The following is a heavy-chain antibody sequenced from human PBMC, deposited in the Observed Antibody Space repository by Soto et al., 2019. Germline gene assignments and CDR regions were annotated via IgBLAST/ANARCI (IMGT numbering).Heavy chain of an antibody. V-gene: IGHV1-18*04. CDR2: ISAYNGNT. D-gene: IGHD6-19*01. CDR3: ASSSGWYGRNYYYGMDV. Sequence: QVPLVQSGAEVKKPGASVKVSCKASGYTFTSYGISWVRQAPGQGLEWMGWISAYNGNTNYAQKLQGRVTMTTDTSTSTAYMELRSLRSDDTAVYYCASSSGWYGRNYYYGMDVWGQGTTVTVSS. J-gene: IGHJ6*02. CDR1: GYTFTSYG.